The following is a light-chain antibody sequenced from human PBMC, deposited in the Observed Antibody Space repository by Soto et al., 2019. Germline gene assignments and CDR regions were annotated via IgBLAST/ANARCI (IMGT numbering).Light chain of an antibody. V-gene: IGKV3-15*01. Sequence: EIVFTQSPAILSVSPGERATLSCRASQSVSSNLVWYQQKPGQAPRLLIYGASSRATGIPARFSGGGSGTEFTLTISSLQSEDIAIYYCQQYNNWPPWTFGQGTKVDIK. CDR1: QSVSSN. CDR2: GAS. J-gene: IGKJ1*01. CDR3: QQYNNWPPWT.